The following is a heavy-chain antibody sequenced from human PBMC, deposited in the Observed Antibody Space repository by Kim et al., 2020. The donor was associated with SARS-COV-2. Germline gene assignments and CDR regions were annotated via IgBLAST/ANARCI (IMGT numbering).Heavy chain of an antibody. Sequence: ASVKVSCKASGYPLRNFYIHWVRQAPGQGLEWMGIINPTDGSTNSAQKFQGSVTMTTDTSTNTAYMELSSLTSDDTAVYYCARGDYCSSTKCCSFYYWGQGTLVTVSS. CDR2: INPTDGST. J-gene: IGHJ4*02. CDR3: ARGDYCSSTKCCSFYY. V-gene: IGHV1-46*01. CDR1: GYPLRNFY. D-gene: IGHD2-2*01.